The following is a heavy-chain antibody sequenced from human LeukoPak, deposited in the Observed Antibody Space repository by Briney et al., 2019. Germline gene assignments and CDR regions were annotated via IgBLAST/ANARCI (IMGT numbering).Heavy chain of an antibody. CDR1: GYIFTSYY. D-gene: IGHD3-22*01. J-gene: IGHJ3*02. V-gene: IGHV1-46*01. Sequence: ASVKVSCKAFGYIFTSYYMHWVRQAPAQGLEWMGIINPSGDYTTYAQKFQGRVTMTRDTSTSTVYMELSSLRSEDTAVYYCARPDNSGYQGGAFDIWGQGTMVTVSS. CDR3: ARPDNSGYQGGAFDI. CDR2: INPSGDYT.